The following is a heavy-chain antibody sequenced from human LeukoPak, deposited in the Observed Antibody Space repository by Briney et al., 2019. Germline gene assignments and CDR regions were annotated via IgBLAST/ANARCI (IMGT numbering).Heavy chain of an antibody. CDR3: AKGSRDSSGWYRDY. J-gene: IGHJ4*02. Sequence: PGGSLRLSCAASGFTFSNYAMSWVRQAPGKGLDWVSAISGSGGSTNYADSVKGRFTISRDNSKNTLYLQMNSLRTEDTAVYYCAKGSRDSSGWYRDYWGQGILVTVSS. V-gene: IGHV3-23*01. CDR2: ISGSGGST. D-gene: IGHD6-19*01. CDR1: GFTFSNYA.